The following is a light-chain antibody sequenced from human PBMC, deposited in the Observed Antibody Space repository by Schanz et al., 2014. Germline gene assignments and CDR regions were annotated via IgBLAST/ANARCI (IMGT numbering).Light chain of an antibody. Sequence: EIVLTQSPATLSLSPGERATLSCRASQSVSSYLAWYQQKPGQAPRLLIYDASNRATGIPARFSGSGSGTDFTLTISRLEPEDFAVYYCQQYGSSPITFGPGTKVDIK. CDR3: QQYGSSPIT. V-gene: IGKV3-20*01. J-gene: IGKJ3*01. CDR2: DAS. CDR1: QSVSSY.